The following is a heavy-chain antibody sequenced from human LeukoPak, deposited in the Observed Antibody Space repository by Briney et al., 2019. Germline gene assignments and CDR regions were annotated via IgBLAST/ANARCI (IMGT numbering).Heavy chain of an antibody. CDR3: ARASTVVTWTSDAFDI. CDR2: IYSGGST. D-gene: IGHD4-23*01. V-gene: IGHV3-53*05. CDR1: GFTVSSNY. Sequence: GGSLRLSCAASGFTVSSNYMSWVRQAPGKGLEWVSVIYSGGSTYYADSVKGRFTISRDNSKNTLYLQMNSLRAEDTAVYYCARASTVVTWTSDAFDIWGQGTMVTVSS. J-gene: IGHJ3*02.